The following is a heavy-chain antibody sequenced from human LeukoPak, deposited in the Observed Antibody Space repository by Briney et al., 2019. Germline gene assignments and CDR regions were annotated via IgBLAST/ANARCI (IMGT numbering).Heavy chain of an antibody. J-gene: IGHJ4*02. CDR1: EFSVGSNY. Sequence: GGSLRLSCAASEFSVGSNYMTWVRQAPGKGLEWVSLIYSGGSTYYADSVKGRFTISRDNSKNTPYLQMNSLRAEDTAVYYCARGPSRYHNTGGQGTLVTVSS. V-gene: IGHV3-66*01. CDR3: ARGPSRYHNT. CDR2: IYSGGST. D-gene: IGHD5-12*01.